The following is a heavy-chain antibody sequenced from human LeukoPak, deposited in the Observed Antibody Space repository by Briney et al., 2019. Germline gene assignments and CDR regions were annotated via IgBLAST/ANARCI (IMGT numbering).Heavy chain of an antibody. Sequence: GRSLRLSCAPSGFTLSSCAMKWVRQAPGKGEEWGSTISGSGANTYYAASVKGRFTISRDNSTDTLYLQMHSLNGEDTSVYYCTNDQNGYNNPGEYWGEGALVTVSS. CDR1: GFTLSSCA. J-gene: IGHJ4*02. CDR2: ISGSGANT. V-gene: IGHV3-23*01. CDR3: TNDQNGYNNPGEY. D-gene: IGHD5-24*01.